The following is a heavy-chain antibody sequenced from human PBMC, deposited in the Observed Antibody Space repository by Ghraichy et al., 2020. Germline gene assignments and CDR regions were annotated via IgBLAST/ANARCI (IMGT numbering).Heavy chain of an antibody. CDR3: ATGPRAAAGDYYYYGMDV. CDR2: FVPEDGET. CDR1: GYTLTELS. J-gene: IGHJ6*02. D-gene: IGHD6-13*01. V-gene: IGHV1-24*01. Sequence: ASVKVSCKVSGYTLTELSMHWVRQAPGKGLEWMGGFVPEDGETIYAQKFQGRVTMTEDTSTDTAYLELSSLRSEDTAMYYCATGPRAAAGDYYYYGMDVWGQGSTVTVSS.